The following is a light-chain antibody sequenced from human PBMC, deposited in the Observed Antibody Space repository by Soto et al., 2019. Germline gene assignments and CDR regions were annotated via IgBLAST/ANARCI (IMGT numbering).Light chain of an antibody. V-gene: IGKV4-1*01. CDR1: QSVLYSSNNKNY. CDR2: WAS. CDR3: QQYYCTPLT. J-gene: IGKJ4*01. Sequence: DIVMTQSPDSLAVSLGERATINCKSSQSVLYSSNNKNYLAWYQQKPGQPPKLLIYWASTRAPGVPDRFSGSGSGTDFTLTISSLQAEDVAVYYCQQYYCTPLTFGGGTKVEIK.